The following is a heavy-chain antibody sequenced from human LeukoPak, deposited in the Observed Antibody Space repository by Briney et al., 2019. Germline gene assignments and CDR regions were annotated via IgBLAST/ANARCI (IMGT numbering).Heavy chain of an antibody. Sequence: GGSLRLSCAASGFTFSSYWMHWVRQAPGKGLVWVSRINSEGSSTNYADSVKGRFTISRDNAKNTLYLQMNSLRAEDTAVYYCARGTGYTVIDIWGQGTMVTVSS. V-gene: IGHV3-74*01. CDR2: INSEGSST. CDR3: ARGTGYTVIDI. CDR1: GFTFSSYW. D-gene: IGHD6-13*01. J-gene: IGHJ3*02.